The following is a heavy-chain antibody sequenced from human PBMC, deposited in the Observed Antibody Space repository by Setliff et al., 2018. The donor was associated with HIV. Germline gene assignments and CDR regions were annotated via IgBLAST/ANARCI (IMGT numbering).Heavy chain of an antibody. D-gene: IGHD2-21*02. CDR2: VHHSGST. V-gene: IGHV4-59*01. CDR1: SDSISSSY. CDR3: SSAGPYCGDDCPYNWLTP. Sequence: SETLSLTCTVSSDSISSSYWTWIRQPPGQGLECIGYVHHSGSTKYNASLRSRVTMSVDTSKNLFSLTLRSVTAADTAVYYCSSAGPYCGDDCPYNWLTPWGQGTLVTVSS. J-gene: IGHJ5*02.